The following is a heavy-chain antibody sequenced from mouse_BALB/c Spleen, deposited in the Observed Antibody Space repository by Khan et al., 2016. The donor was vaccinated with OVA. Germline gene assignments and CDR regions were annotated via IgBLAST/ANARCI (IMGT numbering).Heavy chain of an antibody. V-gene: IGHV1-61*01. J-gene: IGHJ3*01. CDR2: IDPSDSNT. CDR1: GYTFTTYW. D-gene: IGHD2-4*01. Sequence: QVQLQQPGAELVRPGASVKLSCKASGYTFTTYWMNWMKQRPGQGLEWIGMIDPSDSNTHYNQMFKVKATLTVDKSSTTAYMQLSSLTSEDSAVYYWALIYYDYGGFAYWGQGTLVTVSA. CDR3: ALIYYDYGGFAY.